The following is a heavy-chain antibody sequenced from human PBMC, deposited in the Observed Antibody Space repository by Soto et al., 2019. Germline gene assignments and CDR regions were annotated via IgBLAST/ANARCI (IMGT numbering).Heavy chain of an antibody. J-gene: IGHJ3*02. CDR3: ARKAYDSSGYYFDAFDI. D-gene: IGHD3-22*01. CDR2: ISYGGSNK. CDR1: GFTFSSYG. Sequence: QPGGSLRLSCAASGFTFSSYGMHWVRQAPGKGLEWVAVISYGGSNKYYADSVKGRFTISRDNSKNTLYLQMNSLRAEDTAVYYCARKAYDSSGYYFDAFDIWGQGTMVT. V-gene: IGHV3-30*03.